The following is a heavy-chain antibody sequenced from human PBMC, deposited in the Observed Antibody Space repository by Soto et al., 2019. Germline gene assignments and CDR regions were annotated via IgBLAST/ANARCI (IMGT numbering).Heavy chain of an antibody. CDR3: ARDWGGEGTFDY. D-gene: IGHD3-16*01. CDR2: ISSSSSYI. CDR1: GFTLSSYS. J-gene: IGHJ4*02. V-gene: IGHV3-21*01. Sequence: EVQLVESGGGLVKPGGSLRLSCAASGFTLSSYSMNWVRQAPGKGLEWVSSISSSSSYIYYADSVKGRVTISRDNAKNSRYLQMSSLRAEDTAVYYCARDWGGEGTFDYWGQGTLVTVSS.